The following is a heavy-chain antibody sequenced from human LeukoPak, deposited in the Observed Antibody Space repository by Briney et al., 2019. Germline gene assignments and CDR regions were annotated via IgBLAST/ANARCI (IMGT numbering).Heavy chain of an antibody. D-gene: IGHD4-17*01. J-gene: IGHJ4*02. CDR2: IRYDGSVK. V-gene: IGHV3-30*02. CDR3: ARAEGLRPDY. CDR1: GFTFTNYG. Sequence: GGSLRLSCAASGFTFTNYGMHWVRQAPGKGLEWVTFIRYDGSVKFYADSVKGRFSISRDNSKNTLYLQMNSLRAEDTAVYYCARAEGLRPDYWGQGTLVTVSS.